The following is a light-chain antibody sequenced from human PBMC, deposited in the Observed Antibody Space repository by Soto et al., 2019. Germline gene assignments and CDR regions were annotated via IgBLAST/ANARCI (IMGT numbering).Light chain of an antibody. CDR3: SSYAGSSTPV. J-gene: IGLJ2*01. CDR2: EVN. V-gene: IGLV2-18*02. CDR1: SSDVGSYNG. Sequence: QSVLTQPPSVSGSPGQSVTISCSGTSSDVGSYNGVSWYQQPPGTAPKLMIYEVNNRPSGVPDRFSGSKSGNTASLTISGLQAEDEADYYCSSYAGSSTPVFGGGTKLTVL.